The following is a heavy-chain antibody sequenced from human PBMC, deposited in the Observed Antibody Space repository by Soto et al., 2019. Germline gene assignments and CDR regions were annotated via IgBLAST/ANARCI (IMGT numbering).Heavy chain of an antibody. D-gene: IGHD3-10*01. CDR3: APHLWFGELYY. CDR1: GFTFSSYA. J-gene: IGHJ4*02. CDR2: ISGSGGST. Sequence: EVQLLESGGGLVQPGGSLRLSCAASGFTFSSYAMSWVRQAPGKGLEWVSAISGSGGSTYYADYVKGRFTISRDNSKITLYLQMNSLRADDTAVYYCAPHLWFGELYYWGQGILVTVSS. V-gene: IGHV3-23*01.